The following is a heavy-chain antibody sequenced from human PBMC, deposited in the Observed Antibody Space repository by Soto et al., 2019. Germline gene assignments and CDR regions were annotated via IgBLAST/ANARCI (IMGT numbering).Heavy chain of an antibody. V-gene: IGHV4-59*13. CDR3: ARSYSGYHFDY. CDR2: VYYSGST. CDR1: GGSISTYY. Sequence: QVQLQESGPGLVKPSETLSLTCTVSGGSISTYYWSWIRQPPGKGLEWIGHVYYSGSTNYNPSLKSRVTMSVDTSKNQFSLRLASVTAADTAVYYCARSYSGYHFDYWGQGTLVTVSS. J-gene: IGHJ4*02. D-gene: IGHD5-12*01.